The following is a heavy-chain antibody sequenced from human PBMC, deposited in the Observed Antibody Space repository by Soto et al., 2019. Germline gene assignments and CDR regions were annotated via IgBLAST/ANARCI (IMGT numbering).Heavy chain of an antibody. D-gene: IGHD3-10*01. CDR3: AKGLWFGESKTFDF. V-gene: IGHV3-23*01. Sequence: GGSLRLSCAASGFTFSNYAMNWVRQAPGKGLEWVSAISGSGGSTYYADSWKGRFTISRDNSKNTLFLQMNSLRAEDTAVYFCAKGLWFGESKTFDFWGQGTLVTVSS. J-gene: IGHJ4*02. CDR2: ISGSGGST. CDR1: GFTFSNYA.